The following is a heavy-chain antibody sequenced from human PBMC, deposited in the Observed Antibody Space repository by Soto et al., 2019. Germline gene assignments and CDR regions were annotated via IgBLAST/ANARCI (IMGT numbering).Heavy chain of an antibody. D-gene: IGHD6-6*01. J-gene: IGHJ4*02. V-gene: IGHV4-34*01. Sequence: PSETLSLTCAVYGGSFSGYYWSWIRQPPGKGLEWIGEINHSGSTNCNPSLKSRVTISVDTSKNQFSLKLSSVTAADTAVYYCARVGGIAARSDYWGQGTLVTVSS. CDR1: GGSFSGYY. CDR3: ARVGGIAARSDY. CDR2: INHSGST.